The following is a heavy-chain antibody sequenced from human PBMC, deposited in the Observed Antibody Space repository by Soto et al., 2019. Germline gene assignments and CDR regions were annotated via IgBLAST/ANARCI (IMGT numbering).Heavy chain of an antibody. CDR1: VFTFSDYY. J-gene: IGHJ4*02. V-gene: IGHV3-11*01. CDR3: AREHSKNGIAAVDY. Sequence: GTLRLSCAASVFTFSDYYKSWIRQALGKGLEWVSYISSSGSTIYYADSVKGRFTISGDNAKNSLYLQMNSLRAEDTAVYYCAREHSKNGIAAVDYWGQGSLVIVSS. D-gene: IGHD6-13*01. CDR2: ISSSGSTI.